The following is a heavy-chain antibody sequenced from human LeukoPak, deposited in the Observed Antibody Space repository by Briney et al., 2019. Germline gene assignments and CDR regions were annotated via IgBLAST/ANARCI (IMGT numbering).Heavy chain of an antibody. CDR2: ISSSSSYI. V-gene: IGHV3-21*01. CDR3: ARGGSSGWWAFDI. J-gene: IGHJ3*02. CDR1: GFTFSSYS. Sequence: GGSLRLSCAASGFTFSSYSMNWLRRAPGKGLEGVSSISSSSSYIYYADSVKGRFTISRDNAKNSLYLQMNSPRDEDTAVYYCARGGSSGWWAFDIWGQGTMVTVSS. D-gene: IGHD6-19*01.